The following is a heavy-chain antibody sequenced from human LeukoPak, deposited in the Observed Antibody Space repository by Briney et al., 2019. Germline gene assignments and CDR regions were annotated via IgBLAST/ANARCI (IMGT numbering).Heavy chain of an antibody. CDR2: ISYDGSNK. V-gene: IGHV3-30*18. Sequence: GRSLRLSCAASGFTFSSYGMHWVRQASGKGLEWVAVISYDGSNKYYADSVKGRFTISRDNSKNTLYLQMNSLRAEDTAVYYCAKALSKLILGMDVWGQGTTVTVSS. D-gene: IGHD6-6*01. CDR1: GFTFSSYG. J-gene: IGHJ6*02. CDR3: AKALSKLILGMDV.